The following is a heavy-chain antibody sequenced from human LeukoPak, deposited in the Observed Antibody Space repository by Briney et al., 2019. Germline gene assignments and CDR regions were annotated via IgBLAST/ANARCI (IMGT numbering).Heavy chain of an antibody. V-gene: IGHV1-24*01. Sequence: PGASVKVSCKVSGYTLTELSMHWVRQAPGKGLEWMGGFDPEDGETIYAQKFQGRVTMTEDTSTDTAYMELSSLRSEDTAVYYCATISSGYGELLRYDYWGQGTLVTVSS. J-gene: IGHJ4*02. D-gene: IGHD3-10*01. CDR3: ATISSGYGELLRYDY. CDR1: GYTLTELS. CDR2: FDPEDGET.